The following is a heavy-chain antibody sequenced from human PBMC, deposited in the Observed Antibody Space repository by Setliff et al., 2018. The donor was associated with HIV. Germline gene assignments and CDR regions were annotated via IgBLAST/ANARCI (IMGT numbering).Heavy chain of an antibody. V-gene: IGHV4-34*01. CDR3: ARMYSGWYSFDY. J-gene: IGHJ4*02. CDR1: GGSFSAYY. CDR2: INHSGGT. Sequence: LSLTCAVYGGSFSAYYWSWIRQTPGKGLEWIGEINHSGGTNYNPSLKSRVTMSVDTSKNQFSLKLSSVTAADTAVYYCARMYSGWYSFDYWGQGTLVTVSS. D-gene: IGHD5-12*01.